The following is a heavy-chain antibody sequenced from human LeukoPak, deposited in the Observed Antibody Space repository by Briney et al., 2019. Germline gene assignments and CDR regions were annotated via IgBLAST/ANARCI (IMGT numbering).Heavy chain of an antibody. CDR2: ISYDGGNK. J-gene: IGHJ4*02. Sequence: PGGSLRLSCAASGFTFSSYAMSWVRQAPGKGLEWVAVISYDGGNKYYADSVKGRFTISRDNSKNTLYLQMNSLRAEDTAVCYCARGAWRWEMATSTFDYWGQGTLVTVSS. V-gene: IGHV3-30*04. CDR3: ARGAWRWEMATSTFDY. D-gene: IGHD5-24*01. CDR1: GFTFSSYA.